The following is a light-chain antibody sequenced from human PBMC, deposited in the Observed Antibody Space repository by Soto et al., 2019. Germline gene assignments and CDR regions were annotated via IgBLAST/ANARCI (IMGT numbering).Light chain of an antibody. V-gene: IGLV2-14*01. J-gene: IGLJ1*01. CDR1: SSDVGGYNY. CDR2: EVS. Sequence: LTQPACVSGSPGQSITISCTGTSSDVGGYNYVSWYQQHPGKAPKLMIYEVSDRPSGVSNRFSGSKSGNTASLTISGLQAEDEADYYCSSYTITSTYVFGTGTKVTVL. CDR3: SSYTITSTYV.